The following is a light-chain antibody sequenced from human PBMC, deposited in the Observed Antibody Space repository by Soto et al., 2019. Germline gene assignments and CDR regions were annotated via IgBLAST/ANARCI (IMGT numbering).Light chain of an antibody. J-gene: IGLJ3*02. Sequence: QSALTQPASVSGSPGQSITISCTGTNSDVGAYNYVSWYQQHTGKAPQLMIYAVSNRPSGVSNRFSGSKFGNTASLTISGLQAEDEADYYCSSHTTTSTWVFGGGTKLTVL. CDR1: NSDVGAYNY. CDR2: AVS. CDR3: SSHTTTSTWV. V-gene: IGLV2-14*01.